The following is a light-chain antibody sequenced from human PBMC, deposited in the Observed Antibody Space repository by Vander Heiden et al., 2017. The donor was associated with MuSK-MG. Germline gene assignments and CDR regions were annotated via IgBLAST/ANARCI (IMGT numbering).Light chain of an antibody. Sequence: EIVLPQSPAPLSLSPGDTAPLSCSARQRVRNYVAGYQQKPGQAPRLLIFDATNRAPGIPARFSGSGSGTDFTLTISSLEPEDFAVYYCQQRSNWLQYTFGQGTKLEIK. V-gene: IGKV3-11*01. CDR3: QQRSNWLQYT. CDR2: DAT. CDR1: QRVRNY. J-gene: IGKJ2*01.